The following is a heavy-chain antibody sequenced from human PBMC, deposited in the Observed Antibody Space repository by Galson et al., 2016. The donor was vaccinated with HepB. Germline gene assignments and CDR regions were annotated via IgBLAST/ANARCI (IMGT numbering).Heavy chain of an antibody. CDR2: IIPIFGTT. D-gene: IGHD2-15*01. CDR1: GGTFSSYA. Sequence: SVKVSCKASGGTFSSYAISWVRQAPGQGLEWMGGIIPIFGTTNYAHKFQGRVTITTDESTSTAYMELRSLRSEDTAVYYCAKTCSGGSCYPYGMDVWGQGTTVTVSS. V-gene: IGHV1-69*05. J-gene: IGHJ6*02. CDR3: AKTCSGGSCYPYGMDV.